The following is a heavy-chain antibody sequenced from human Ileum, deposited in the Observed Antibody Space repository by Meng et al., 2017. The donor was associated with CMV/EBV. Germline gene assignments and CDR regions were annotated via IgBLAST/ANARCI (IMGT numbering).Heavy chain of an antibody. D-gene: IGHD3-10*01. Sequence: SGPTLVKPTQTLTLTCTFSGFSLTTSGVSVGWIRQSPGKALEWLAVIYWDDDIRSRPSLNGRVTITKDTSKNQVVLTMANMDPLDTGTFYCVKGTRLPRGSGSRSYYFAHWGQGTVVTVSS. CDR2: IYWDDDI. CDR3: VKGTRLPRGSGSRSYYFAH. CDR1: GFSLTTSGVS. J-gene: IGHJ4*02. V-gene: IGHV2-5*04.